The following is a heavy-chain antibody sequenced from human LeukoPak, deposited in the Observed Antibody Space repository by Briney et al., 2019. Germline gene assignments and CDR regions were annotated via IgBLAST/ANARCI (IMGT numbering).Heavy chain of an antibody. Sequence: PVASVKVSCKASGGTFSSYAISWVRQAPGQGLEWMGGIIPIFGTANYAQKFQGRVTITADESTSTAYMELSSLRSEDTAVYYCATRRARSPWGLTVGYFGYWGQGTLVTVSS. CDR3: ATRRARSPWGLTVGYFGY. CDR2: IIPIFGTA. D-gene: IGHD3-16*01. V-gene: IGHV1-69*13. J-gene: IGHJ4*02. CDR1: GGTFSSYA.